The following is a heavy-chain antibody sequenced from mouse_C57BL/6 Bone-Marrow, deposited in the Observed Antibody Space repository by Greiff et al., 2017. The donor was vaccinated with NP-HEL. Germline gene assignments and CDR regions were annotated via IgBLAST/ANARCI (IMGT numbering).Heavy chain of an antibody. D-gene: IGHD1-1*02. CDR3: ARRGPFGTLYAMDY. CDR2: IYPSDSET. J-gene: IGHJ4*01. Sequence: QVQLQQPGAELVRPGSSVKLSCKASGYTFTSYWMDWVQQRPGQGLEWIGNIYPSDSETHYNQKFKDKATLTVDKSSSTAYMQLSSLTSEDSAVYYCARRGPFGTLYAMDYWGQGTSVTVSS. V-gene: IGHV1-61*01. CDR1: GYTFTSYW.